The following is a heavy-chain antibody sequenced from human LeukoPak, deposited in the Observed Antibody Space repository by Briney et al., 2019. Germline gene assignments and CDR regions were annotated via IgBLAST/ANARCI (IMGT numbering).Heavy chain of an antibody. Sequence: AASVKVSCKASGGTFSSYAISWVRQAPGQGLEWMGRIIPILGIANYAQKFQGRVTITADKSTSTAYMELSSLRSEDTAVYYCARGAYYYGSGTLYNWFDPWGQGTLVTVSS. CDR2: IIPILGIA. CDR1: GGTFSSYA. V-gene: IGHV1-69*04. D-gene: IGHD3-10*01. CDR3: ARGAYYYGSGTLYNWFDP. J-gene: IGHJ5*02.